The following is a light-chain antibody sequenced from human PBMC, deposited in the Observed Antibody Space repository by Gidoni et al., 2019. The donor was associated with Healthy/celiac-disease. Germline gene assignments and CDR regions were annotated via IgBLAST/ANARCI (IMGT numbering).Light chain of an antibody. V-gene: IGLV1-44*01. Sequence: QSVLTQPPSASGTPGQRVTISCSGSSSNLGSNTVNWYKQLPGTAPKRLIYSNNQRPSGVPDRFSGSKSGTSASLAISGLQSEDEADYYCAAWDDSLNGHVVFGGGTKLTVL. CDR1: SSNLGSNT. J-gene: IGLJ2*01. CDR3: AAWDDSLNGHVV. CDR2: SNN.